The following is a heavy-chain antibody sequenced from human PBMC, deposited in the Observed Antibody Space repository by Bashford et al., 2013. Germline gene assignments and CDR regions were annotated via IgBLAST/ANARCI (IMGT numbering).Heavy chain of an antibody. Sequence: GSLRLSCAASGFTFDDYAMHWVRQAPGMGLEWLSYIRSSGTTIYYADSVKGRFTISRDNAKNSLYLQMSSLRAEDTAVYYCATGSYSPRIDYWGQGTLVTVSS. CDR2: IRSSGTTI. D-gene: IGHD2-21*01. V-gene: IGHV3-11*01. J-gene: IGHJ4*02. CDR1: GFTFDDYA. CDR3: ATGSYSPRIDY.